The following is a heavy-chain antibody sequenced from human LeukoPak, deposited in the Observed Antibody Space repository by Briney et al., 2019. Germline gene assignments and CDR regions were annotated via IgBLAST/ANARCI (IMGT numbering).Heavy chain of an antibody. CDR3: ARSMVRGVNWFDP. J-gene: IGHJ5*02. D-gene: IGHD3-10*01. V-gene: IGHV4-34*01. CDR2: INHSGST. CDR1: GGSFSGYY. Sequence: SETLSLTCAVYGGSFSGYYWSWIRQPPGKGLEGIGEINHSGSTNYDPSLKSRVTISVDTSKNQFSLKLSSVTAADTAVYYCARSMVRGVNWFDPWGQGTLVTVSS.